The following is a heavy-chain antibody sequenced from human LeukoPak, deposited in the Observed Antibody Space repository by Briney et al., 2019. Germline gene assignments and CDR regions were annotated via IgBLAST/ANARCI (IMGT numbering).Heavy chain of an antibody. V-gene: IGHV1-18*01. D-gene: IGHD6-13*01. CDR1: GYSFTSYA. Sequence: ASVKVSCKASGYSFTSYAISWVRQAPGQGLEWMGWISAYNGNTDYAQKFQGRVTMTTDTSTSTAYMELRSLTSDDTAVYYCARDPLRSTWSTYYNALDVWGQGTTVTVSS. CDR2: ISAYNGNT. J-gene: IGHJ6*02. CDR3: ARDPLRSTWSTYYNALDV.